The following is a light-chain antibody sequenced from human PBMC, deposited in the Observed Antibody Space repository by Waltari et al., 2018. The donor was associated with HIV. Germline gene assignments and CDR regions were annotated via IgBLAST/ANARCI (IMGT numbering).Light chain of an antibody. V-gene: IGLV2-14*01. CDR3: SSYRNSRTWV. Sequence: QSALTQPASVSGSPGQWITISCTGTNSDIGVYNFVSWYQQHPGKAPKLIIFGVSNRPSGVSDRVSGSKSGNTASLTISGLQAEDEADYYCSSYRNSRTWVFGGGTKLTVL. J-gene: IGLJ3*02. CDR1: NSDIGVYNF. CDR2: GVS.